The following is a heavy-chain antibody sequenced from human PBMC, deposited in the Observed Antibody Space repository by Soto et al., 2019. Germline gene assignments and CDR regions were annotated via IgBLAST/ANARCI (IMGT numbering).Heavy chain of an antibody. V-gene: IGHV1-69*13. CDR1: GGTFSSYA. D-gene: IGHD2-2*02. J-gene: IGHJ6*02. CDR2: IIPIFGTA. CDR3: ARAAGTQDIVVVPAAIVGGAYYYYGMDV. Sequence: GASVKVSRKASGGTFSSYAISWVRQAPGQGLEWMGGIIPIFGTANYAQKFQGRVTITADESTSTAYMELSSLRSEDTAVYYCARAAGTQDIVVVPAAIVGGAYYYYGMDVWGQGTTVTV.